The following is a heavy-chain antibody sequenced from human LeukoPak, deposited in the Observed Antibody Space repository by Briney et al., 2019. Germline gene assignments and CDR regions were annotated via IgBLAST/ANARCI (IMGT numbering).Heavy chain of an antibody. J-gene: IGHJ4*02. CDR2: FYYSGST. CDR1: GASVSSGDYY. CDR3: ASSIAARVY. V-gene: IGHV4-30-4*08. D-gene: IGHD6-6*01. Sequence: SETLSLTCTVSGASVSSGDYYWSWIRQPPGKGLEWIEYFYYSGSTYYNPSLKSRITISVDTSKNQSSLKLTSVTAADTAVYYCASSIAARVYWGPGTLVTVSS.